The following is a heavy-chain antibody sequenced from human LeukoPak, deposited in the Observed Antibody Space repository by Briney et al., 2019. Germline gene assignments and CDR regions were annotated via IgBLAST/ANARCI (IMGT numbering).Heavy chain of an antibody. Sequence: GGSLRLSCAASGFTFSYYWMHWVRQAPGKGLMWVSRINSDASSTTYADSVKGRFTISRDNAKNMLYLQMNSLRAEDTAVYYCASGLGHCSSTSCLLWWYWGQGTLVTVSS. CDR1: GFTFSYYW. V-gene: IGHV3-74*01. CDR3: ASGLGHCSSTSCLLWWY. J-gene: IGHJ4*02. D-gene: IGHD2-2*01. CDR2: INSDASST.